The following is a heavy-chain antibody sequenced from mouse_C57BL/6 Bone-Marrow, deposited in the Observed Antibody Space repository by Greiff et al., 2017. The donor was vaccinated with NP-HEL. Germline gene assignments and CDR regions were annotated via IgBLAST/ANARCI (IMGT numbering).Heavy chain of an antibody. CDR3: ARRPYYSNYPDV. CDR2: IYPGDGDT. V-gene: IGHV1-82*01. Sequence: VQLQQSGPELVKPGASVKISCKASGYAFSSSWMNWVKQRPGKGLEWIGRIYPGDGDTNYNGKFKGKATLTADKSSSTAYMQLSSLTSEDSAVYFCARRPYYSNYPDVWGTGTTGTVSS. CDR1: GYAFSSSW. D-gene: IGHD2-5*01. J-gene: IGHJ1*03.